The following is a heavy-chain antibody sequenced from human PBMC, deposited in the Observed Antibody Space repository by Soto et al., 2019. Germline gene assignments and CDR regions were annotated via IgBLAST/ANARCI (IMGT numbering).Heavy chain of an antibody. J-gene: IGHJ6*02. CDR2: INHSGST. V-gene: IGHV4-34*01. Sequence: QVQLQQWGAGLLKPSETLSLTCAVYGGSFSGHYWSWIRQPPGKGLEWIGEINHSGSTNYNPSLKSRVTLSLDTSKNQFSLKLSSVTAADTAVYYCAKPGHWGSYYGVDVWGQGTTVTVSS. CDR1: GGSFSGHY. D-gene: IGHD7-27*01. CDR3: AKPGHWGSYYGVDV.